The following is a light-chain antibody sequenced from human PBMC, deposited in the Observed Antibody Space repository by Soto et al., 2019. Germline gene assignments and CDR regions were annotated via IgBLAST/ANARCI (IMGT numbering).Light chain of an antibody. CDR1: QSVSSY. CDR3: QQRSNWPPSLT. V-gene: IGKV3-11*01. Sequence: IVLTQSPATLSLSPGERATLSCRASQSVSSYLAWYQQKPGQAPRLLIYDASNRATGIPARFSGSGSGTDFTLTISSLEPEGFAVYYCQQRSNWPPSLTFGGGTKVDIK. J-gene: IGKJ4*01. CDR2: DAS.